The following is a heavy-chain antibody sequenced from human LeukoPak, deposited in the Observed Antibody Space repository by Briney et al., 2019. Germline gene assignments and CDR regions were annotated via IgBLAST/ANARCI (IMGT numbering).Heavy chain of an antibody. CDR1: GYTFTSYD. J-gene: IGHJ6*02. CDR2: MNPNSGNT. V-gene: IGHV1-8*01. Sequence: ASVKVSCKASGYTFTSYDINWVRQATGQGLEWMGWMNPNSGNTGYAQKFQGRVTMTRNTSISTAYMGLSSLRSEDTAVYYCARGRTRYYDILTGYYAAFYYYGMDVWGQGTTVTVSS. CDR3: ARGRTRYYDILTGYYAAFYYYGMDV. D-gene: IGHD3-9*01.